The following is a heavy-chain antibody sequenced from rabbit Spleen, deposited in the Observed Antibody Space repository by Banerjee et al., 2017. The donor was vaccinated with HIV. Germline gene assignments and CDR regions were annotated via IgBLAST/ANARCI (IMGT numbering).Heavy chain of an antibody. CDR3: ARNRDSGYSGYANGMDL. D-gene: IGHD1-1*01. Sequence: EQLEESGGGLVKPEGSLTLTCKASGVSFSDKDVMCWVRQAPGKGLEWIACINTVTGKSVYASWAKGRFIMSRTSSTTVTLQMTSLTAADTATYFCARNRDSGYSGYANGMDLWGPGTLVTVS. CDR1: GVSFSDKDV. J-gene: IGHJ6*01. V-gene: IGHV1S45*01. CDR2: INTVTGKS.